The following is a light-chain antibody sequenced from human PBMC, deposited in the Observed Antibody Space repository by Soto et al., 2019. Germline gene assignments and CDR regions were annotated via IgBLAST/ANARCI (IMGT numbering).Light chain of an antibody. J-gene: IGKJ4*01. CDR3: QQYDDLPLT. CDR1: QDIKNY. V-gene: IGKV1-33*01. CDR2: DAS. Sequence: DIQMTQYPSSLSASGRDRVTITCQASQDIKNYLNWYQHKPGQAPRLLIYDASNLETGVPSRFSGSGSGTHFTFTISSLQPEDVATYYCQQYDDLPLTFGGGTKVDIK.